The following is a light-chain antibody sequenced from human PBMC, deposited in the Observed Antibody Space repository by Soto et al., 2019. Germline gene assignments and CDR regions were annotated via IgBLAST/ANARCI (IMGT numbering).Light chain of an antibody. CDR3: PHYGSSQCT. V-gene: IGKV3-20*01. CDR1: QSVSSSY. CDR2: GAS. Sequence: EIVLTQSPGPLSLSPGERATLACRASQSVSSSYLAWYQQRPGQAPRLLIYGASTRATGIPDRFSGSGSGTDFTLTISRLEPEDFAVYHCPHYGSSQCTFGQGTKLEIK. J-gene: IGKJ2*02.